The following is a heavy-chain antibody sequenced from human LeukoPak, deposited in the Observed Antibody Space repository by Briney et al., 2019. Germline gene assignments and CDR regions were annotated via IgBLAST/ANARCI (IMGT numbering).Heavy chain of an antibody. CDR1: GDSLSSTTYY. CDR3: ARDAYNYGGRTNPYYFDY. V-gene: IGHV4-39*07. J-gene: IGHJ4*02. Sequence: SETLSLTCTVSGDSLSSTTYYWGWIRQTPGKGLEWIGSIYYSGSTYYNPSLKSRVTISVDTSKNQFSLNLRSVTAADTAVYYCARDAYNYGGRTNPYYFDYWGQGTLVTVSS. CDR2: IYYSGST. D-gene: IGHD5-18*01.